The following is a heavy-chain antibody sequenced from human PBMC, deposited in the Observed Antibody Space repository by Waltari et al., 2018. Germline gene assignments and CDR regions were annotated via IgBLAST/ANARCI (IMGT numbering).Heavy chain of an antibody. Sequence: QLQLQESGPGLVKPSETLSLTCTVSGGSISSSSYYWGWTRQPPGKGLEWIGSIYYSGSTYYNPSLKSRVTISVDTSKNQFSLKLSSVTAADTAVYYCARGFSGSYWFDYWGQGTLVTVSS. CDR1: GGSISSSSYY. D-gene: IGHD1-26*01. J-gene: IGHJ4*02. V-gene: IGHV4-39*07. CDR2: IYYSGST. CDR3: ARGFSGSYWFDY.